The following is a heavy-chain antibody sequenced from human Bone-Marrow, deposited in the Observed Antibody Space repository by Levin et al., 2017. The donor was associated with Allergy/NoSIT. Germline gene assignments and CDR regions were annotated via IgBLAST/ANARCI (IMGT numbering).Heavy chain of an antibody. CDR2: IYDSGSP. J-gene: IGHJ4*02. V-gene: IGHV4-59*01. D-gene: IGHD2-2*01. Sequence: SQTLSLTCSVSGDSMSSNYWTWIRQSPGEGLQWIGYIYDSGSPTYNPSLKSRVTISRDTSKNQFSLKLSSVTAADSAVYYCARERCISTTCYYDYWGQGTLVTVSS. CDR1: GDSMSSNY. CDR3: ARERCISTTCYYDY.